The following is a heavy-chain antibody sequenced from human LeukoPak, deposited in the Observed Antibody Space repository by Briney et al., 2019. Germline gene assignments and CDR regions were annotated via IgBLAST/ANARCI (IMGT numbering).Heavy chain of an antibody. CDR3: ARDPDRYYFDY. J-gene: IGHJ4*02. D-gene: IGHD1-14*01. CDR1: GFTFDDYG. Sequence: GGSLRLSCAASGFTFDDYGMSWVRQAPGKGLEWVSGINWNGGSTEYADSVKGRFTISRENAKNSLDLQMNRLRAEDTALYYCARDPDRYYFDYWGQGTLVTVSS. CDR2: INWNGGST. V-gene: IGHV3-20*04.